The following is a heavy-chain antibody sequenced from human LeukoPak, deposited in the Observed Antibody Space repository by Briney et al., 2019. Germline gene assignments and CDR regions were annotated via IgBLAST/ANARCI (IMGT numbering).Heavy chain of an antibody. Sequence: GGSLRLSCAASGFTFNSYSMNWVRQAPGKGLEWVSYISSSSSTIYYADSVKGRFTISRDNAKNSLYLQMNSLRAEDTAVYYCARMGCSSTSCYTPTFDYWGQGTLVTVSS. D-gene: IGHD2-2*02. CDR1: GFTFNSYS. CDR2: ISSSSSTI. CDR3: ARMGCSSTSCYTPTFDY. V-gene: IGHV3-48*01. J-gene: IGHJ4*02.